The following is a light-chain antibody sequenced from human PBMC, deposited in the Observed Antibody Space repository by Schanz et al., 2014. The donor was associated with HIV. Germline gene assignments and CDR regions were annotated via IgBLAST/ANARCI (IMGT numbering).Light chain of an antibody. J-gene: IGLJ3*02. CDR1: RNDVGTYNL. Sequence: QSALTQPASVSGSPGQSITISCTGTRNDVGTYNLVSWYQQHPGKAPQLMIYEVTKRPSGVSDRFSGSKSDNTASLTISGLQADDEADYYCGSCSTTNTCTFGGGTKLTVL. V-gene: IGLV2-14*02. CDR3: GSCSTTNTCT. CDR2: EVT.